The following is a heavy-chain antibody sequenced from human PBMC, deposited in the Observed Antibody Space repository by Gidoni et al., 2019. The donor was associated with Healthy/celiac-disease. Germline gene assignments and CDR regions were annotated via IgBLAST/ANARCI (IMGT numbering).Heavy chain of an antibody. V-gene: IGHV4-59*01. CDR3: ARDRGYYGMDV. J-gene: IGHJ6*02. D-gene: IGHD3-10*01. CDR2: IYYSGST. CDR1: GGSISSYY. Sequence: QVQLQESGPGLVMPSETLSLTCTVAGGSISSYYWSWIRQPPGKGLEWIGYIYYSGSTNYNPSLKSRVTISVDTSKNQFSLKLSSVTAADTAVYYCARDRGYYGMDVWGQGTTVTVSS.